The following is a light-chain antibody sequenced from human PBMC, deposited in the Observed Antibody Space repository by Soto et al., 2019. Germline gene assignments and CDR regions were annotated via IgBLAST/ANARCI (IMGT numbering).Light chain of an antibody. CDR3: QHYGRSAWT. CDR1: QSVSSSY. J-gene: IGKJ1*01. V-gene: IGKV3-20*01. Sequence: EMVWTKSQGTLPLSPGERAPLSCRASQSVSSSYLAWYQQKPGQAPRLLIYGASSRATGIPDRFSGSGSGTDFTLTISRLETEDFAVYYCQHYGRSAWTFGQGTKVEIK. CDR2: GAS.